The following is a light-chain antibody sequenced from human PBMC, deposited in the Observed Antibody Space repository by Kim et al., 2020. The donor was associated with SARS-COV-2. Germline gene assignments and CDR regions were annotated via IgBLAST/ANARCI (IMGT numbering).Light chain of an antibody. CDR1: QCISNY. Sequence: DIQMTQSPSSLSASVGDRVTITCRASQCISNYLAWYQQKPGKVPKLLIYAASTLQSGVPSRFSGSGSGTDFTLTISSLQPEDVATYYCQKYNSAPRAFGGGTKVDIK. J-gene: IGKJ4*01. CDR2: AAS. V-gene: IGKV1-27*01. CDR3: QKYNSAPRA.